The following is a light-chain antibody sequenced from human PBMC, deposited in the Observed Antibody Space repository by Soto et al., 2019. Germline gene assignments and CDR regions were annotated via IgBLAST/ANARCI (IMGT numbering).Light chain of an antibody. Sequence: EIVMTQSPATLSVSPGERATLSCRASQSVSSNLAWYQQKPGQAPRLLIYGASTRATGIPARFSGSGSGTEVTLTISSLQSEDFAVYYCQQYYNWPLWTFGQGTKVEIK. CDR3: QQYYNWPLWT. J-gene: IGKJ1*01. CDR2: GAS. V-gene: IGKV3-15*01. CDR1: QSVSSN.